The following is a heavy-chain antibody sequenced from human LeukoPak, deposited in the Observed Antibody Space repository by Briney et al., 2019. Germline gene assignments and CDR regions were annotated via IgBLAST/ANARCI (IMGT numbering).Heavy chain of an antibody. V-gene: IGHV4-59*01. D-gene: IGHD7-27*01. Sequence: SETLSLTCTVSGGSISSYYWSWIRQPPGKGLEWIGYIYYSGSTNYNPSLKSRVTISVDTSKNQFSLKLSSVTAADTAVYYGARVTGEVWFDPWGQGTLVTVSS. CDR3: ARVTGEVWFDP. J-gene: IGHJ5*02. CDR1: GGSISSYY. CDR2: IYYSGST.